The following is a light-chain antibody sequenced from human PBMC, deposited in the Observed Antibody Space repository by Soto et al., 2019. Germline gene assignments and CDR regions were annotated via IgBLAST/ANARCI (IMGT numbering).Light chain of an antibody. V-gene: IGKV3-20*01. CDR2: GAS. CDR3: QLFCSSPRYT. CDR1: ESVTSTY. J-gene: IGKJ2*01. Sequence: EIVLTQSPGALSLSPGERATLSCRTSESVTSTYLAWYQQKPGQPPRLLIYGASNRATGIPDRFSGSGSGTDFTLTISRLEPEDFAVYYCQLFCSSPRYTFGRGTKLEIK.